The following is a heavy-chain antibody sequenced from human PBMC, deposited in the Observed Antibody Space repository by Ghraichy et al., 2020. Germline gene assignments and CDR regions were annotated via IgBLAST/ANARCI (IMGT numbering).Heavy chain of an antibody. CDR1: GFTFSDSA. J-gene: IGHJ4*02. CDR2: IRNKANNYAT. CDR3: LRRSCRGGSCYSDY. D-gene: IGHD2-15*01. Sequence: GGSLRLSCAASGFTFSDSAIHWVRQASGKGLEWVGRIRNKANNYATTHVASVKGRFTISRDDSKNTAYLQMNSLKTEDTAVYYCLRRSCRGGSCYSDYWGQGNLVTVSS. V-gene: IGHV3-73*01.